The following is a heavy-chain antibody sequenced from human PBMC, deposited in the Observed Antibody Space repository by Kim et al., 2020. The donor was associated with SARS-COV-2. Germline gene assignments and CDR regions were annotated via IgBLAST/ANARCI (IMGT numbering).Heavy chain of an antibody. CDR2: ISWNSGSI. Sequence: GGSLRLSCAASGFTFDDYAMHWVRQPPGKGLEWVSGISWNSGSIGYADSVKGRFTISRDNAKNSLYLQMNSLRAEDTALYYCAKGYQVRRLCFGDDWGQGTLVTVSS. J-gene: IGHJ4*02. CDR1: GFTFDDYA. D-gene: IGHD3-10*01. V-gene: IGHV3-9*01. CDR3: AKGYQVRRLCFGDD.